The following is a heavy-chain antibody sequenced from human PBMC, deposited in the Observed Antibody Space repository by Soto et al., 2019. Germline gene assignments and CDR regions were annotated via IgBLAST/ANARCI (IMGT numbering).Heavy chain of an antibody. Sequence: GGSLRLSGAASGFTFSSYAISWVRQAPWKGLEWVSAISGSGVSTYYADSVKGRFTISRDNSKNTLYLQMNSLRAEDTAVYYCAKYPAQYYYDSSGPLLNPNFDYCGQGTLVPV. CDR2: ISGSGVST. J-gene: IGHJ4*02. CDR3: AKYPAQYYYDSSGPLLNPNFDY. CDR1: GFTFSSYA. V-gene: IGHV3-23*01. D-gene: IGHD3-22*01.